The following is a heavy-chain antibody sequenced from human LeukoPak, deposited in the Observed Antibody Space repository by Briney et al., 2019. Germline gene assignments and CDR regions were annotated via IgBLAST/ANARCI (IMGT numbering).Heavy chain of an antibody. CDR3: AREVLSYDFWSGYYGY. CDR1: GFTFSSYS. V-gene: IGHV3-21*01. CDR2: ISSSSSYI. Sequence: GGSLRLSCAASGFTFSSYSMNWVRQAPGKGLEWVSSISSSSSYIYHADSVKGRFTISRDSAKNSLYLQMNSLRAEDTAVYYCAREVLSYDFWSGYYGYWGQGTLVTVSS. J-gene: IGHJ4*02. D-gene: IGHD3-3*01.